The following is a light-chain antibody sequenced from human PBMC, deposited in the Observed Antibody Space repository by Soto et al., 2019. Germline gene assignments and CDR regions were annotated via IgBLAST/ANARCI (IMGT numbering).Light chain of an antibody. Sequence: ESVLTQSPATLSLSPGERATISCMGSQSVSSSYLALYQQKPGQAPRLPIYGASSRATGIPDRFSGSGSGTDLTLTISRLEPEDFAVYYCQQYGSSPLTFGGGTKVDIK. J-gene: IGKJ4*01. V-gene: IGKV3-20*01. CDR1: QSVSSSY. CDR3: QQYGSSPLT. CDR2: GAS.